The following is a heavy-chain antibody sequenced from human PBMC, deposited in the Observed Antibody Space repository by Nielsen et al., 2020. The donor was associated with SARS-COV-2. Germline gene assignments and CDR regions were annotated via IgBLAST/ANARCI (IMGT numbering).Heavy chain of an antibody. V-gene: IGHV4-31*03. J-gene: IGHJ6*03. CDR1: GGSMSNSNYY. CDR3: ARVRSSSSVYYYYYMDV. CDR2: IYYSGST. D-gene: IGHD6-6*01. Sequence: SETLSLTCTVSGGSMSNSNYYWGWIRQHPGKGLEWIGYIYYSGSTYYNPSLKSRVTISVDTSKNQFSLKLSSVTAADTAVYYCARVRSSSSVYYYYYMDVWGKGTTVTVSS.